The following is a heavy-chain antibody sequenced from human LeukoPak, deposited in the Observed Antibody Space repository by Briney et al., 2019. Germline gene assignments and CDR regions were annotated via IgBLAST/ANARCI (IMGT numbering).Heavy chain of an antibody. V-gene: IGHV1-46*01. CDR1: GGTFSSYA. CDR2: INPSGGST. CDR3: ARTVWLQGSRFDY. Sequence: ASVKVSSKASGGTFSSYAISWVRQAPGQGLEWMGIINPSGGSTSYAQKFQGRVTMTRDTSTSTVYMELSSLRSEDTAVYYCARTVWLQGSRFDYWGQGTLVTVSS. J-gene: IGHJ4*02. D-gene: IGHD5-18*01.